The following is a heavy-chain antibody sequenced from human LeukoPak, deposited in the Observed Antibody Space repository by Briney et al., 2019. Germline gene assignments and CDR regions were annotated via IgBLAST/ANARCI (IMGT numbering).Heavy chain of an antibody. CDR1: GGTFSSYA. D-gene: IGHD3-3*01. V-gene: IGHV1-69*13. CDR2: IIPIFGTA. CDR3: ATPLRFLEPYYMDV. Sequence: SVKVSCKASGGTFSSYAISWVRQAPGQGLEWMGGIIPIFGTANYAQKFQGRVTITADESTSTAYMELSSLRSEDTAVYYCATPLRFLEPYYMDVWGKGTTVTASS. J-gene: IGHJ6*03.